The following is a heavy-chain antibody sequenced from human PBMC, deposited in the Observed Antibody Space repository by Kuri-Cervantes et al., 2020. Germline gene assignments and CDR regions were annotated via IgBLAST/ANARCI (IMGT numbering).Heavy chain of an antibody. CDR3: ARESATPKRYYYFYYMDV. CDR2: INGDGSNK. V-gene: IGHV3-74*01. Sequence: GKSLKISCAASGFTFNNNWMHWVRQAPGKGLEWLSRINGDGSNKHYADSVKGRFTVSRDNAKNSLYLQMNGLRAEDTAVYYCARESATPKRYYYFYYMDVWGKGTTVTVSS. CDR1: GFTFNNNW. J-gene: IGHJ6*03.